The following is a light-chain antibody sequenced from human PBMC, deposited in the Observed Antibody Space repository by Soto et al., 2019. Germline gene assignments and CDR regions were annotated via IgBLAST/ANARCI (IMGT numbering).Light chain of an antibody. CDR3: QQYNNWPPVT. V-gene: IGKV3-15*01. J-gene: IGKJ3*01. Sequence: EILMTQSPATLSVSPGERATLSCRASQSVGSNLAWYQQQPGQAPRLLIYGTSTRATGIPARFSGSVSGTEFTLTISSLQSEDFAVYYCQQYNNWPPVTFGPGTKVDFK. CDR1: QSVGSN. CDR2: GTS.